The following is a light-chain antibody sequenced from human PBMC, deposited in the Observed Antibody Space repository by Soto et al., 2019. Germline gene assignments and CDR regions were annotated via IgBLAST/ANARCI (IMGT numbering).Light chain of an antibody. CDR1: SSNIASNT. J-gene: IGLJ1*01. CDR3: ASWDDSLNGHV. Sequence: QSVPTQPPSASGTPGQRVTVSCPGSSSNIASNTVNWYQQLPGTAPKLLIYSNDQRPSGVPDRFSASKSGTSASLAISGLQSEDEADYYCASWDDSLNGHVFGTGTKVTVL. CDR2: SND. V-gene: IGLV1-44*01.